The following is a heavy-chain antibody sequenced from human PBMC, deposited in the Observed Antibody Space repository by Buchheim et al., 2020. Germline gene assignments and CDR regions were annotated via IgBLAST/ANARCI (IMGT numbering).Heavy chain of an antibody. V-gene: IGHV1-2*04. CDR3: ARDTGRGGSYFQPYYYYGMDV. D-gene: IGHD1-26*01. Sequence: QVQLVQSGAEVKKPGASVKVSCKASGYTFTGYYMHWVRQAPGQGLEWMGWINPNSGGTNYAQKFQGWVTMTRDTSISTAYMELSRLRSDDTAVYYCARDTGRGGSYFQPYYYYGMDVWGQGTT. J-gene: IGHJ6*02. CDR2: INPNSGGT. CDR1: GYTFTGYY.